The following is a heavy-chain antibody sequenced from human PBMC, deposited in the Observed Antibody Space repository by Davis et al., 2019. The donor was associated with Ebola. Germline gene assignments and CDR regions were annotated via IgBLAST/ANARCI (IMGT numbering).Heavy chain of an antibody. D-gene: IGHD4-11*01. CDR1: GDSISSSSYY. CDR3: ALTTQEHGY. J-gene: IGHJ4*02. Sequence: PSETLSLTCTVSGDSISSSSYYWGWIRQPPGKGLEWIVTVYYSGGTYYNPSLKSRVTISVDTSKNQFSLKLSSVTAADTAVYYCALTTQEHGYWGQGTLVTVSS. CDR2: VYYSGGT. V-gene: IGHV4-39*01.